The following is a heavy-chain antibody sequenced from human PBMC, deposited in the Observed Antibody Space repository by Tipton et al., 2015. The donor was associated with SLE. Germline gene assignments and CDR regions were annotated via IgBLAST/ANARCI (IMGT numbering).Heavy chain of an antibody. CDR1: GGSISSSSYY. CDR2: IYYSGST. V-gene: IGHV4-39*07. J-gene: IGHJ3*02. CDR3: ARVGYSSSWYPDAFDI. D-gene: IGHD6-13*01. Sequence: TLSLTCTVSGGSISSSSYYWGWIRQPPGKGLEWIGSIYYSGSTYYNPSLKSRVTISVDTSKNQFSLKLSSVTAADTAVYYCARVGYSSSWYPDAFDIWGQGTIVNVSS.